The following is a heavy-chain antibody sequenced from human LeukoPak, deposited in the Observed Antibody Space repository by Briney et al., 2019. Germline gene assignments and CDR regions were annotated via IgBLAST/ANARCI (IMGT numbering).Heavy chain of an antibody. CDR1: GYTFTSYY. Sequence: ASVKVSCKASGYTFTSYYMHWVRQAPGQGLEWMGIINPSGGSTSYAQKFQGRVTMTRDTSTSTVYMELSSLRSEDTAVYYCARADRGDSSGYYYVSFDYWGQGTLVTVSS. J-gene: IGHJ4*02. V-gene: IGHV1-46*01. D-gene: IGHD3-22*01. CDR3: ARADRGDSSGYYYVSFDY. CDR2: INPSGGST.